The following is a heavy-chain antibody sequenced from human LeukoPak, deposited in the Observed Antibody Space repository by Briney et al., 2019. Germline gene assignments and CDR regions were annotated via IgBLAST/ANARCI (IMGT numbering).Heavy chain of an antibody. CDR1: GFPFSSYS. D-gene: IGHD5-18*01. V-gene: IGHV3-48*01. Sequence: GGSLRLSCAASGFPFSSYSMNWARQAPGKGLEGVSYISSSSSTIYYADSVKGRFTISRDNAKNSLYLQMNSLRAEDTAVYYCARAPYSYGYPYYYYYYMDVWGKGTTVTVSS. CDR3: ARAPYSYGYPYYYYYYMDV. CDR2: ISSSSSTI. J-gene: IGHJ6*03.